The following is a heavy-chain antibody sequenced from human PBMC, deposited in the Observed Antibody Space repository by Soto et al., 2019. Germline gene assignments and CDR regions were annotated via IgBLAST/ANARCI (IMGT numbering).Heavy chain of an antibody. Sequence: ASVKVSCKASGYTFTGYYMHWVRQAPGQGLEWMGWINPNSGGTNYAQKFQGWVTMTRDTSISTAYMELSRLRSDDTAVYYCARETGVKYNQQASLTDVDTYCSGGSCYSGRGAFDIWGQGTMVTVSS. CDR2: INPNSGGT. V-gene: IGHV1-2*04. CDR3: ARETGVKYNQQASLTDVDTYCSGGSCYSGRGAFDI. CDR1: GYTFTGYY. D-gene: IGHD2-15*01. J-gene: IGHJ3*02.